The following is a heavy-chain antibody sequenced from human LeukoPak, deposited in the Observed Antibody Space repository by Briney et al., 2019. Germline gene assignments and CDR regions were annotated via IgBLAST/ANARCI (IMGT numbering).Heavy chain of an antibody. CDR1: GFMFTRYT. V-gene: IGHV1-18*01. J-gene: IGHJ3*02. CDR3: ARVMMTVVTAHAFEI. D-gene: IGHD2-21*02. Sequence: ASVKVSCRASGFMFTRYTISWLRQAPGQGLEWVGWISPYTGNTNYAQKVQGRVTMTTDASTNSAYMELRSLRSDDTAMYYYARVMMTVVTAHAFEIWGLGTMVTVSS. CDR2: ISPYTGNT.